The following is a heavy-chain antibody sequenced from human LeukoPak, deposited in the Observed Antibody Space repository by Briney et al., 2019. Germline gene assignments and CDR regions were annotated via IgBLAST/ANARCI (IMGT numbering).Heavy chain of an antibody. J-gene: IGHJ4*02. CDR1: GGSFSGYY. Sequence: SETLSLTCAVYGGSFSGYYWSWIRQPPGKGLEWIGEINHSGSTNYNPSLKSRVTISVDTSKNQFSLKLSSVTAADTAVYYCASGPTHDAQGYWGQGTLVTVSS. V-gene: IGHV4-34*01. CDR2: INHSGST. CDR3: ASGPTHDAQGY. D-gene: IGHD2-2*01.